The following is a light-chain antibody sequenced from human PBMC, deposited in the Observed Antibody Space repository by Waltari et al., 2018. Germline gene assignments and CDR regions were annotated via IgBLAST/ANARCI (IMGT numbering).Light chain of an antibody. CDR3: CSYAGSYIFAV. J-gene: IGLJ2*01. V-gene: IGLV2-11*01. CDR2: DVN. CDR1: SYDVGGYHN. Sequence: QSALTQPRSVSESPGQTVTIPRTGTSYDVGGYHNLSWYQQHPGKAPKLMNHDVNKPPSGVPDRFSGSKSGNTASLTISGLQAEDEADYYCCSYAGSYIFAVFGGGTKLTVL.